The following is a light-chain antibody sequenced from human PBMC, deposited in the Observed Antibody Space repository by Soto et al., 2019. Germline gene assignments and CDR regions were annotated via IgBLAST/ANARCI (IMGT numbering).Light chain of an antibody. CDR3: QHTYSTPIT. Sequence: DIQMTQSPSSLSASVGDRVTITCRASQTISNYLNWYQQRPGKAPNLLIYSSSSLQSGVPPRFSGSGSGTDFTLTISSLQPEDFATYYCQHTYSTPITFGQGTRLEI. J-gene: IGKJ5*01. CDR2: SSS. V-gene: IGKV1-39*01. CDR1: QTISNY.